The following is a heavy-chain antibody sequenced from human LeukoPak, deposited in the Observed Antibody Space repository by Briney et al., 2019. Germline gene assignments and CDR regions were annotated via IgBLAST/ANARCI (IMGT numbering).Heavy chain of an antibody. J-gene: IGHJ5*02. CDR1: GVTFSSYW. Sequence: GGSLRLSCAASGVTFSSYWMSWVRQAPGKGLEWVANIKEDGSEKYYVDSVKGRFTISRDNAKNSLYLQMNSLRAEDTAVYYCARGGRQSYSSSSGLRDWFDPWGQGTLVTVSS. D-gene: IGHD6-6*01. CDR3: ARGGRQSYSSSSGLRDWFDP. CDR2: IKEDGSEK. V-gene: IGHV3-7*04.